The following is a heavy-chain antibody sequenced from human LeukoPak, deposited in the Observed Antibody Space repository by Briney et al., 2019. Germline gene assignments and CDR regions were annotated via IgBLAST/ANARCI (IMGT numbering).Heavy chain of an antibody. Sequence: GASVKVSCKASGGTFSSYAISWVRQAPGQGLEWMGGIIPIFGTANYAQKFQGRVTITADESTSTAYMELSSLRSEGTAVYYCARGGYSSSVFDYWGQGTLVTVSS. CDR2: IIPIFGTA. CDR1: GGTFSSYA. J-gene: IGHJ4*02. V-gene: IGHV1-69*13. CDR3: ARGGYSSSVFDY. D-gene: IGHD6-6*01.